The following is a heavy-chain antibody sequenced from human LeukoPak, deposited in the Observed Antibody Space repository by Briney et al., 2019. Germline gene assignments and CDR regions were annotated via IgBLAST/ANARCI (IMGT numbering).Heavy chain of an antibody. CDR2: ISSSSSTI. J-gene: IGHJ4*02. CDR3: AREGGFDY. CDR1: GFTFSSYS. Sequence: PGGSLRLSCAASGFTFSSYSMNWVRQAPGKGLEWVSYISSSSSTIYYADSVKGRFTISRDNAKNSLYLQMNSLRAEDTAVYYCAREGGFDYWGQGTLVTVSS. D-gene: IGHD2-15*01. V-gene: IGHV3-48*04.